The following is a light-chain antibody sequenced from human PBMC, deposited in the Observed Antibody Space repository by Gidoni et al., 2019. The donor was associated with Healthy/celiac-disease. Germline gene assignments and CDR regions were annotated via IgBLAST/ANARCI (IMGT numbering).Light chain of an antibody. V-gene: IGKV2-28*01. CDR3: MQALQTPFX. Sequence: DIVMTQSPLSLPVTPGEPASISCRSSQSLLHSNGYNYLDWYLQKPGQSPQLLIYLGSNRASGVPDRFSGSGSGTDFTLKISRVEAEDVGVYYCMQALQTPFXFXGGTXVEIK. CDR1: QSLLHSNGYNY. J-gene: IGKJ4*01. CDR2: LGS.